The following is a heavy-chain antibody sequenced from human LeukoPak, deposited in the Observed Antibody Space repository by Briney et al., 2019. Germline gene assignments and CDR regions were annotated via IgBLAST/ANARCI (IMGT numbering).Heavy chain of an antibody. D-gene: IGHD1-26*01. J-gene: IGHJ4*02. CDR1: GFTFSSYW. Sequence: GGSLRLSCAASGFTFSSYWMSWVRQAPGKGLEWVANMKQDGSDKYYVDSVKGRFTISRDNAKNSLYLQMNSLRADDTAVYYCHVVGSAQKPDSWGQGTLVTVSS. CDR3: HVVGSAQKPDS. V-gene: IGHV3-7*01. CDR2: MKQDGSDK.